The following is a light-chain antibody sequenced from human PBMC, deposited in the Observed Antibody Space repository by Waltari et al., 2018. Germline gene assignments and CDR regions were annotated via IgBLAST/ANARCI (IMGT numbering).Light chain of an antibody. V-gene: IGKV3-15*01. J-gene: IGKJ2*01. CDR1: PSVSSN. CDR2: GAS. CDR3: QQYKNWPPNT. Sequence: DIVMPQSPATLSASPGERATLSCRASPSVSSNLAWYQQKPGQAPRLLIYGASTRATGIPARFSGSGSGTEFTLTISSLQSEDFAVYYCQQYKNWPPNTFGQGTKLEIK.